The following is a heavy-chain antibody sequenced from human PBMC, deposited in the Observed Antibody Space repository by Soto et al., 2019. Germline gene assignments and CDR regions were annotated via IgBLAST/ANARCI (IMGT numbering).Heavy chain of an antibody. J-gene: IGHJ4*02. V-gene: IGHV1-8*01. CDR3: ARGRKVKWLRGGGNDY. CDR2: MNPNSGNT. Sequence: QVQLVQSGAEVKKPGASVKVSCKASGYTFTSYDINWVRQATGQGLEWMGWMNPNSGNTGYAQKFQGRVPMARNTSISTADMERSSRDTEDTAVYYCARGRKVKWLRGGGNDYWGQGTLVTVSS. CDR1: GYTFTSYD. D-gene: IGHD5-12*01.